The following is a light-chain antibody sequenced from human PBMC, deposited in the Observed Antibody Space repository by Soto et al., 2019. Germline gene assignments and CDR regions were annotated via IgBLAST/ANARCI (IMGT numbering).Light chain of an antibody. J-gene: IGLJ1*01. CDR3: CSYADNTDYV. Sequence: SVLTXPPSASGSLGQSVTISCTGTSSDVGAYNYVSWYQQHPGKAPKLMIYEVTRRPSGVPDRFSGSKSGNTASLNVSGLQAEDEAAYYCCSYADNTDYVFGTGTKVTVL. CDR1: SSDVGAYNY. CDR2: EVT. V-gene: IGLV2-8*01.